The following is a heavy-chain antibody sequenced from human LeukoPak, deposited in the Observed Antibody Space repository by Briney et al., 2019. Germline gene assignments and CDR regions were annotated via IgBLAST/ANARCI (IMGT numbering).Heavy chain of an antibody. V-gene: IGHV4-34*01. Sequence: SETLSLTCAVYGGSFSGYYWSWIRQPPGKGLEWIGEINHSGSTNYNPSLKSRVTISVDTSKNQFSLKLSSVTAADTAVYYCARHIPFDCWGQGTLVTVSS. CDR2: INHSGST. D-gene: IGHD2-21*01. CDR1: GGSFSGYY. J-gene: IGHJ4*02. CDR3: ARHIPFDC.